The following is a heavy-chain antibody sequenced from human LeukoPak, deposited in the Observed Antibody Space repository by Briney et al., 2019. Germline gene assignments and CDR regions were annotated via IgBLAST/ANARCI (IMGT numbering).Heavy chain of an antibody. Sequence: SETLSLTCTVSGDFISSSSYYWGWIRQPPGKELEWIGSIYFSGSTSYNPSLKSRVTISVDTSKNQFSLKLSSVTAADTAVYYCARHVQYNSGWTFFDYWGQGTLVTVSS. CDR2: IYFSGST. D-gene: IGHD6-19*01. J-gene: IGHJ4*02. V-gene: IGHV4-39*01. CDR1: GDFISSSSYY. CDR3: ARHVQYNSGWTFFDY.